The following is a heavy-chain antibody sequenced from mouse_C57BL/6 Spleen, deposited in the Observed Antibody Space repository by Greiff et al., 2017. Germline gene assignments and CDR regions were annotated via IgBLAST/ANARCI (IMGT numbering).Heavy chain of an antibody. Sequence: VQLQQSGAELVRPGSSVKLSCKASGYTFTSYWMDWVKQRPGQGLEWIGNIYPSDSETHYNQKFKDKATLTVDKSSSTAYMQLSSLTSEDAAVYYCARGPPYAMDYWGQGTSVTVSS. CDR1: GYTFTSYW. CDR2: IYPSDSET. CDR3: ARGPPYAMDY. J-gene: IGHJ4*01. V-gene: IGHV1-61*01.